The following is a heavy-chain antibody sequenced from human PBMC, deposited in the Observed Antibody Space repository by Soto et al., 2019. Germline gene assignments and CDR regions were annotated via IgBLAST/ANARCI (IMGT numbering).Heavy chain of an antibody. CDR1: GFTFSSYS. Sequence: EVQLLESGGGSVQPGGSLMLCCAAAGFTFSSYSLRWRRQAAGKGVGWVAGISGSGQTTHYKDSVKGRFTISRDNFRNTLYLQVNSLRAEDTAIYFCAKSRGDSWTTYFFDYWGQGALVTVSS. CDR3: AKSRGDSWTTYFFDY. D-gene: IGHD4-4*01. V-gene: IGHV3-23*01. CDR2: ISGSGQTT. J-gene: IGHJ4*02.